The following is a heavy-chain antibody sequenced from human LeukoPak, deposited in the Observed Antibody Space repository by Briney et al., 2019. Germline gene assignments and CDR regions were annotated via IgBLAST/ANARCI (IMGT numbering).Heavy chain of an antibody. Sequence: SETLSLTCAVYGGSFSGYYWSWIRQPPGKGLEWIGEINHSGSTNYNPSLKSRVTISVDTSKNQFSLKLNSVTAADTAVYYCARAGRAYYGSGLFDYWGQGTLVTVSS. D-gene: IGHD3-10*01. V-gene: IGHV4-34*01. CDR2: INHSGST. J-gene: IGHJ4*02. CDR3: ARAGRAYYGSGLFDY. CDR1: GGSFSGYY.